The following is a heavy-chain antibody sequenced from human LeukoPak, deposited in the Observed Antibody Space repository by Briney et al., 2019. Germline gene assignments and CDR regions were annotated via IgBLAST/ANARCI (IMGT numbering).Heavy chain of an antibody. Sequence: GASVKVSCKASGYTFTSYDINWVRQATGQGLEWMGWMNPNSGNTGYAQKFQGRVTMTRNTSISTAYMELSSVRSEDTAVYYCAAYYDILTDAFDIWGQGTMVTVS. CDR3: AAYYDILTDAFDI. J-gene: IGHJ3*02. CDR2: MNPNSGNT. V-gene: IGHV1-8*01. CDR1: GYTFTSYD. D-gene: IGHD3-9*01.